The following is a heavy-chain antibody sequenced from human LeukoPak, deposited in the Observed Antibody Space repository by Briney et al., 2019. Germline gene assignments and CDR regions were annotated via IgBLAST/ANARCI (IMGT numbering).Heavy chain of an antibody. V-gene: IGHV3-9*01. J-gene: IGHJ6*02. D-gene: IGHD6-13*01. CDR3: AKDIIAAAGTLDYYYGMDV. Sequence: GGSLRLSCAASGFTFDDYAMHWVRQAPGKGLEWVSGISWNSGSIGYADSVKGRFTISSDNAKNSLYLQMNSLRAEDTALYYCAKDIIAAAGTLDYYYGMDVWGQGTTVTVSS. CDR2: ISWNSGSI. CDR1: GFTFDDYA.